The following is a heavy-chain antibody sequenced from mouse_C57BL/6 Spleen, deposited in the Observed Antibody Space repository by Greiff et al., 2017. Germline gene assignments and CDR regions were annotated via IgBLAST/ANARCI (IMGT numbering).Heavy chain of an antibody. CDR3: ARQEDYGSSYDY. J-gene: IGHJ2*01. D-gene: IGHD1-1*01. CDR2: ISSGGSYT. V-gene: IGHV5-6*01. CDR1: GFTFSSYG. Sequence: EVKLMESGGDLVKPGGSLKLSCAASGFTFSSYGMSWVRQTPDKRLEWVATISSGGSYTYYPDSVKGRFTISRDNAKNTLYLQMSSLKSEDTAMYYFARQEDYGSSYDYWGQGTTLTVSS.